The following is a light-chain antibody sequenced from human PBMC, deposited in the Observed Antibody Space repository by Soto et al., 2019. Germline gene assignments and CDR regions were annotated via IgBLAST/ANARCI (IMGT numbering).Light chain of an antibody. Sequence: EIVLTQSPGTLSLSPGERATLSCRASQNVSSSYLAWYQQKPGQAPRLLIYDASSRAAGIPDRFSGSGSGTDFTLTISRLGPEDFAVYYCQQYGSSPFTFGPGTKVDI. CDR1: QNVSSSY. V-gene: IGKV3-20*01. CDR3: QQYGSSPFT. CDR2: DAS. J-gene: IGKJ3*01.